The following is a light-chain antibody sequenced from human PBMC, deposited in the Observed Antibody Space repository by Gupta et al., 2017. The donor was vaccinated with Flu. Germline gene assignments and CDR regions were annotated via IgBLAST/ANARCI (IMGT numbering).Light chain of an antibody. CDR1: QSPLHRNGKTF. CDR3: LQGLQTTYS. Sequence: DIVVTQSPLSLTVTPGEPASISCRSSQSPLHRNGKTFLAWYVQKPGQSPQILIYLGFNRASGVPHTFSGSGSGTDFTLKISRVEAEDVGIYYCLQGLQTTYSFGQGTKLEIK. J-gene: IGKJ2*03. CDR2: LGF. V-gene: IGKV2-28*01.